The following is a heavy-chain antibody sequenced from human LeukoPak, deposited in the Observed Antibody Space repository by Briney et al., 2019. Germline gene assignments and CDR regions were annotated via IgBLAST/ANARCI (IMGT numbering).Heavy chain of an antibody. D-gene: IGHD3-22*01. CDR2: ISYDGSNK. V-gene: IGHV3-30*18. Sequence: GRSLRLSCAASGXTFSSNYCMHWVRQAPGKGLEWVAVISYDGSNKYYADSVKGRFTISRDNSKNTLYLQMNSLRAEDTAVYYCAKDQYYYDSSGYYFDYWGQGTLVTVSS. J-gene: IGHJ4*02. CDR3: AKDQYYYDSSGYYFDY. CDR1: GXTFSSNYC.